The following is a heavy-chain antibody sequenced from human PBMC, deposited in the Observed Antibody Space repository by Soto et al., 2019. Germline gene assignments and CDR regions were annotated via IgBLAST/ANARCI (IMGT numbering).Heavy chain of an antibody. CDR3: TRDGPYSWNCGIDY. V-gene: IGHV3-49*03. Sequence: GGSLRLSCTASGFTFGDYAMSWFRQAPGKGLEWVGFIRSKAYGGTTEYAASVKGRFTISRDDSKSIAYLQMNSLKAEDTAVYYCTRDGPYSWNCGIDYWGQGTLVTVSS. D-gene: IGHD1-7*01. CDR2: IRSKAYGGTT. CDR1: GFTFGDYA. J-gene: IGHJ4*02.